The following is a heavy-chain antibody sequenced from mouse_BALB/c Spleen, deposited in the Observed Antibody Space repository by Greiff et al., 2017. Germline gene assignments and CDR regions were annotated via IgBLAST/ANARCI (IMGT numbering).Heavy chain of an antibody. D-gene: IGHD1-1*01. Sequence: EVQGVESGGGLVKPGGSLKLSCAASGFTFSSYAMSWVRQSPEKRLEWVAEISSGGSYTYYPDTVTGRFTISRDNAKNTLYLEMSSLRSEDTAMYYCARDSSRYAMDYWGQGTSVTVSS. V-gene: IGHV5-9-4*01. CDR1: GFTFSSYA. CDR2: ISSGGSYT. J-gene: IGHJ4*01. CDR3: ARDSSRYAMDY.